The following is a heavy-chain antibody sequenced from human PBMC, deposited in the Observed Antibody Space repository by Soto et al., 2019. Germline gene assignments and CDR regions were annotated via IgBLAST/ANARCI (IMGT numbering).Heavy chain of an antibody. CDR2: ISYDGSNK. Sequence: GGSLRLSCAASGFTFSSYGMHWVRQAPGKGLEWVAVISYDGSNKYYADSVKGRFTISRDNSKNTLYLQMNSLRAEDKAVYYCAGSGIFDYWGQGTLVTVSS. CDR1: GFTFSSYG. J-gene: IGHJ4*02. CDR3: AGSGIFDY. V-gene: IGHV3-30*03. D-gene: IGHD1-26*01.